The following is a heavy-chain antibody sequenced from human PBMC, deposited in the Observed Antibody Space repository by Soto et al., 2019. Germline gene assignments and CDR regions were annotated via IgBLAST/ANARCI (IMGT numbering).Heavy chain of an antibody. CDR2: IYWNDDK. Sequence: QITLKESGPTLVKPTQTLTLTCTFSGFSLSTSGVGVGWIRQPPGKALEWLALIYWNDDKRYSPSLKSRLTIPKDTSKNQVVLTMTNMDPVDTATYYCAHDFIAVAGGDWFDPWGQGTLVTVSS. V-gene: IGHV2-5*01. D-gene: IGHD6-19*01. CDR3: AHDFIAVAGGDWFDP. CDR1: GFSLSTSGVG. J-gene: IGHJ5*02.